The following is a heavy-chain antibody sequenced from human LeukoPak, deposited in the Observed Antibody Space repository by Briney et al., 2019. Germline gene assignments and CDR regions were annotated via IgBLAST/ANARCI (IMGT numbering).Heavy chain of an antibody. J-gene: IGHJ5*01. Sequence: ASVKVSCKTSGDTFSDYTVNWVRQGPGQGLEWMGRIIPILGIATYAQKFQDRVTITADRSTSTAYMELSSLGSEDTAVYYCARGRYYGSGSKNWFDSWGQGTPVTVSS. CDR1: GDTFSDYT. V-gene: IGHV1-69*02. D-gene: IGHD3-10*01. CDR2: IIPILGIA. CDR3: ARGRYYGSGSKNWFDS.